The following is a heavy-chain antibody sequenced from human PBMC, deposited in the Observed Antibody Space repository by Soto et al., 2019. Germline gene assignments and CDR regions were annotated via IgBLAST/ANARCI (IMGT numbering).Heavy chain of an antibody. CDR3: ARHAHFTDNFSFAS. CDR2: IDTFNGNT. J-gene: IGHJ4*02. V-gene: IGHV1-18*01. CDR1: GYTFTRYG. D-gene: IGHD1-1*01. Sequence: QVPLVQSGAEVKNPGASVKVSCKASGYTFTRYGMSWVRQAPGQGLEWMGWIDTFNGNTNYAQKVQGRVTMTTDTSTSTAYMELGSLRSDDTAFYYCARHAHFTDNFSFASWGQGTRVTVSS.